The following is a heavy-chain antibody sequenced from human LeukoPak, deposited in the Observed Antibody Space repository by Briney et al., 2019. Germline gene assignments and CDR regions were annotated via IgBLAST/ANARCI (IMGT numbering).Heavy chain of an antibody. CDR1: GYTFTGYY. Sequence: ASVKVSCKASGYTFTGYYMHWVRQAPGQGLEWMGWINPNSGGTNYAQKFQGRVTMTRDTSISTAYMELSRLRSEDTAVYYCARDADYYYYMDVWGKGTTVTVSS. J-gene: IGHJ6*03. CDR3: ARDADYYYYMDV. V-gene: IGHV1-2*02. CDR2: INPNSGGT.